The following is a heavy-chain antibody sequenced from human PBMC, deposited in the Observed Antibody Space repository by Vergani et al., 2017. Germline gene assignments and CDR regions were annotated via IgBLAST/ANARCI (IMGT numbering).Heavy chain of an antibody. CDR1: GFTFSSYA. CDR3: ARGGDYYGSGTLRSVQGALDY. V-gene: IGHV3-30-3*01. CDR2: ISYDGSNK. Sequence: QVQLVESGGGVVQPGRSLRLSCAASGFTFSSYAMHWVRQAPGKGLEWVAVISYDGSNKYYADSVKGRFTISRDNSKNTLYLQMNSLRAEDTAVYYCARGGDYYGSGTLRSVQGALDYWGQGTLVTVSS. J-gene: IGHJ4*02. D-gene: IGHD3-10*01.